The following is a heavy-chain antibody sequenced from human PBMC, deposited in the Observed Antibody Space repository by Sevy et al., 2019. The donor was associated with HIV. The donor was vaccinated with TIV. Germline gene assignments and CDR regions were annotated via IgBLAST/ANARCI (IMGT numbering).Heavy chain of an antibody. CDR3: AKDKEDDYGDYYFDH. Sequence: GGSLRLSCSASGFIFSSYGMHWVRQPQGKGLEGVAIFSSDGSGDFYAESVRGRFTISRDNSRNTLYLQMDSLRLEDTAIYYCAKDKEDDYGDYYFDHWGQGALVTVSS. J-gene: IGHJ4*02. V-gene: IGHV3-30*18. CDR2: FSSDGSGD. CDR1: GFIFSSYG. D-gene: IGHD4-17*01.